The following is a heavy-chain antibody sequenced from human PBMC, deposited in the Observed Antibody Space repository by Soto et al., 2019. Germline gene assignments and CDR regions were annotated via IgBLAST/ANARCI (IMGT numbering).Heavy chain of an antibody. CDR3: ARPKDIVATITWAPFDY. CDR1: GFTFSDYY. J-gene: IGHJ4*02. Sequence: GGSLRLSCAASGFTFSDYYMTWIRQAPGKGLEWVSYISSSGSTIYYADSVRGRFTVSRDNAKNSLSLQMNTLRAEDTAVYYCARPKDIVATITWAPFDYWGQGTLVTVSS. CDR2: ISSSGSTI. V-gene: IGHV3-11*01. D-gene: IGHD5-12*01.